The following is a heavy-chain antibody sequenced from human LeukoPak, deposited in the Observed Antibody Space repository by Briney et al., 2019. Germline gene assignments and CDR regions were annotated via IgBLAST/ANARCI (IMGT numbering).Heavy chain of an antibody. CDR3: ARDHSSGYYPDYFDY. D-gene: IGHD3-22*01. CDR1: GGTFSSYT. V-gene: IGHV1-69*04. J-gene: IGHJ4*02. Sequence: SVKVSCKASGGTFSSYTISWVRQAPGQGLEWMGRIIPILGIANYAQKFQGRDTITADKSTSTAYMELSSLRSEDTAVYYCARDHSSGYYPDYFDYWGQGTLVTVSS. CDR2: IIPILGIA.